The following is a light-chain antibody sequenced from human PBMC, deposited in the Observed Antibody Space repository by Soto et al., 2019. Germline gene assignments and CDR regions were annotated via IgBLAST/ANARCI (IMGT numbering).Light chain of an antibody. J-gene: IGKJ1*01. Sequence: DIQMTQSPSTLSASVGDRVTITCRASQSVSGWLAWYQQKPREAPKLLIYDASRLQGGVPSRLSGSGSGTEFTLTITSLQSDDFATDFCQQYNIYSTFGQVTKVDI. CDR3: QQYNIYST. CDR1: QSVSGW. CDR2: DAS. V-gene: IGKV1-5*01.